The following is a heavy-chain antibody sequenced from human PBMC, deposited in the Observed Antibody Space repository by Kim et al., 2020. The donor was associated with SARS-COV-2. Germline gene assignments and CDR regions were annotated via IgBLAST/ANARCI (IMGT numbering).Heavy chain of an antibody. CDR2: ISSSSSYI. V-gene: IGHV3-21*01. Sequence: GSLRLSCAASGFTFSSYSMNWVRQAPGKGLEWVSSISSSSSYIYYADSVKGRFTISRDNAKNSLYLQMNSLRAEDTAVYYCARARGSGYMAAFDYWGQGTLVTVSS. D-gene: IGHD3-22*01. CDR3: ARARGSGYMAAFDY. J-gene: IGHJ4*02. CDR1: GFTFSSYS.